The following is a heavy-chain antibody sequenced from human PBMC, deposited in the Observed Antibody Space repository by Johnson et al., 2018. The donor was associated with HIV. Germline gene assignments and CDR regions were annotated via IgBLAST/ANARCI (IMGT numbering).Heavy chain of an antibody. V-gene: IGHV3-9*01. CDR2: ISWNSGSI. Sequence: VQLVESGGGLVQPGRSLRLSCAASGFTFDDYAMHWVRQAPGKGLEWVSGISWNSGSIGYADSVKGRFTISRDNAKNSLYLQMNSLRAEDTAVYYCAKGFYDSSGTDSFHIWGQGTMVTVSS. D-gene: IGHD3-22*01. CDR3: AKGFYDSSGTDSFHI. J-gene: IGHJ3*02. CDR1: GFTFDDYA.